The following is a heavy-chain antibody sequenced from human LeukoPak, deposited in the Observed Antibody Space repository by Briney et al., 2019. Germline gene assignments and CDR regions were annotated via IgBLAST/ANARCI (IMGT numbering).Heavy chain of an antibody. J-gene: IGHJ6*02. V-gene: IGHV1-2*04. CDR1: GGSFSSYA. CDR3: ARGLYDSSGYNYYYGMDV. D-gene: IGHD3-22*01. Sequence: ASVKVSCKASGGSFSSYAISWVRQAPGQGLEWMGWINPNSGGTNYAQKFQGWVTMTRDTSISTAYMELSRLRSDDTAVYYCARGLYDSSGYNYYYGMDVWGQGTTVTVSS. CDR2: INPNSGGT.